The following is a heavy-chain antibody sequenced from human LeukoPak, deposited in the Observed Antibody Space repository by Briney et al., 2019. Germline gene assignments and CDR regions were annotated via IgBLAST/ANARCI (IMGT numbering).Heavy chain of an antibody. CDR2: ISGSGGST. V-gene: IGHV3-23*01. J-gene: IGHJ4*02. Sequence: GGSLRLSCAASGFTVSSNYMSWVRQAPGKGLEWVSAISGSGGSTYYADSVKGRFTISRDNSKNTLYLQMNSLRAEDTAVYYCARDTLEMATSDWGQGTLVTVSS. CDR1: GFTVSSNY. D-gene: IGHD5-24*01. CDR3: ARDTLEMATSD.